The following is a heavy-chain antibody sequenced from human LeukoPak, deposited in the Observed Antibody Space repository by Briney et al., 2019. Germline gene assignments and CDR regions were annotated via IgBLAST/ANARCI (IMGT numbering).Heavy chain of an antibody. CDR2: ISYDGSNK. CDR3: AKETGGDGYNSQFDY. D-gene: IGHD5-24*01. CDR1: GFTFSSYG. Sequence: QPGGSRRLSCAASGFTFSSYGMHWVRQAPGKGLEWVAVISYDGSNKYYADSVKGRFTISRDNSKNTLYLQMNSLRAEDTAVYYCAKETGGDGYNSQFDYWGQGTLVTVSS. V-gene: IGHV3-30*18. J-gene: IGHJ4*02.